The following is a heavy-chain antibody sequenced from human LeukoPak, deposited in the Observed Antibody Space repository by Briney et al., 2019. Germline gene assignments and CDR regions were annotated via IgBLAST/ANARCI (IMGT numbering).Heavy chain of an antibody. V-gene: IGHV3-30*04. CDR2: ISYDGSNK. Sequence: GGSLRLSCAASGFTFGSYAMHWVRQAPGKGLEWVAVISYDGSNKYYADSVKGRFTISRDNSKNTLYLQMNSLRAEDTAVYYCARDRRNLLDYWGQGTLVTVSS. D-gene: IGHD2/OR15-2a*01. CDR1: GFTFGSYA. J-gene: IGHJ4*02. CDR3: ARDRRNLLDY.